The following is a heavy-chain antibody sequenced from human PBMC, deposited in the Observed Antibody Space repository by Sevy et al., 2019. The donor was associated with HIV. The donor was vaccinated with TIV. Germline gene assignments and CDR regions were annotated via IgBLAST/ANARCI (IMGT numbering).Heavy chain of an antibody. CDR2: INHSGST. Sequence: SETLSLTCAVYGGSFSGYYWSWIRQPPGKGLEWIGEINHSGSTNYNPSLKSRVTISVDTSKNQFSLKLGSVTAADTAVYYCGRGRGYGSGSYFLGPGRNFYGMDVWGQGTTVTVSS. D-gene: IGHD3-10*01. CDR3: GRGRGYGSGSYFLGPGRNFYGMDV. J-gene: IGHJ6*02. V-gene: IGHV4-34*01. CDR1: GGSFSGYY.